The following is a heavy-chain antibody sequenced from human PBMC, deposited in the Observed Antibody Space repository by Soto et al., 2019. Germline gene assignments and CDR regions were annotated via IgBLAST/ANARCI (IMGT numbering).Heavy chain of an antibody. J-gene: IGHJ3*02. CDR3: ATGSGADYPFDI. CDR1: GFTFSEHY. D-gene: IGHD3-3*01. V-gene: IGHV3-72*01. CDR2: IRNKANSYTT. Sequence: GGSLRLSCAVSGFTFSEHYMDWVRQAPGKGLEWVGHIRNKANSYTTEYAASVRGRFTISRDDSKNSLYLHMNSLITEDTAVYYCATGSGADYPFDIWGQGTMVTVSS.